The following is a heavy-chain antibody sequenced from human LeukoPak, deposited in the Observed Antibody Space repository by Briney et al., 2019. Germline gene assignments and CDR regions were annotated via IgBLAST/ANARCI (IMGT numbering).Heavy chain of an antibody. J-gene: IGHJ5*02. D-gene: IGHD3-22*01. V-gene: IGHV3-21*01. CDR2: ISSSSSYI. CDR3: ARDARDSSGYYDWFDP. Sequence: PGGSLRLSCAAYGFTSTPSELNWVRQAPGKGLEWVSSISSSSSYIYYADSVKGRFTISRDNAKNSLYLQMNSLRAEDTAVYYCARDARDSSGYYDWFDPWGQGTLVTVSS. CDR1: GFTSTPSE.